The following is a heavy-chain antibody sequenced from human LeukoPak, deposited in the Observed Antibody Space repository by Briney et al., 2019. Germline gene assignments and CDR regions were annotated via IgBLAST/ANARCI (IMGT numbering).Heavy chain of an antibody. Sequence: GGSLRLSCAASEFTFFTYWMSWVRQAPGKGLEWVANIKQDGSEKYYVDSVKGRFTSSRDNAKNSLYLQMNSLRAEDTAVYYCARAGRKSRGVDLVRKKETGYYYYMDVWGKGTTVTVSS. CDR2: IKQDGSEK. V-gene: IGHV3-7*01. CDR3: ARAGRKSRGVDLVRKKETGYYYYMDV. CDR1: EFTFFTYW. J-gene: IGHJ6*03. D-gene: IGHD3-10*02.